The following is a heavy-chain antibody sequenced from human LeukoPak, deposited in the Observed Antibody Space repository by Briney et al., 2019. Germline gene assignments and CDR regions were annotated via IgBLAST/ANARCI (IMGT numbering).Heavy chain of an antibody. CDR3: ARGYYYDSSGLISFDY. V-gene: IGHV4-30-4*01. Sequence: SETLSLTCTVSGGSISSGDYYWSWIRQPPGKGLEWIGYIYYSGSTYYNPSLKSQVTISVDTSKNQFSLKLSSVTAADTAVYYCARGYYYDSSGLISFDYWGQGTLVTVSS. J-gene: IGHJ4*02. D-gene: IGHD3-22*01. CDR2: IYYSGST. CDR1: GGSISSGDYY.